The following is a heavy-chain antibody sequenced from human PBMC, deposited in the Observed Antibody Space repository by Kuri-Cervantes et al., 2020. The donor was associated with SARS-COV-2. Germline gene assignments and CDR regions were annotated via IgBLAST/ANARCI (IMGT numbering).Heavy chain of an antibody. V-gene: IGHV3-21*01. CDR3: ARDGGKQWLVPIDAFDV. Sequence: GGSLRLSCAPSGFTFGSHTMNWVPQAPGKGLEWVSSISRSSTYIYYADSLKGRFTVSRDNAKNSLYLQMNSLRAEDTAIYYCARDGGKQWLVPIDAFDVWGQGTVVTVSS. D-gene: IGHD6-19*01. J-gene: IGHJ3*01. CDR1: GFTFGSHT. CDR2: ISRSSTYI.